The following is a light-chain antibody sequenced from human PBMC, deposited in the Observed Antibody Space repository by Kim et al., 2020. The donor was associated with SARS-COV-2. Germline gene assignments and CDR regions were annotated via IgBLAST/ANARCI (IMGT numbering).Light chain of an antibody. CDR3: TAWDSSLSAWV. CDR2: RDN. V-gene: IGLV10-54*01. CDR1: HQCVYEG. Sequence: PATLAFMGTRHQCVYEGAAWPQQHQGHPPNLRSYRDNNRPSGISEGVTASRSGNTASLTIAGLQPDDEADYYCTAWDSSLSAWVFGGGTQLTVL. J-gene: IGLJ3*02.